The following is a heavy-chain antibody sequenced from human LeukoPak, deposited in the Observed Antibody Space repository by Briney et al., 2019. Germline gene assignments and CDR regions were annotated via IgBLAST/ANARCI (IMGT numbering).Heavy chain of an antibody. CDR3: ARGPNSNWSGLDF. V-gene: IGHV3-74*01. J-gene: IGHJ4*02. CDR1: GFSFSGHW. D-gene: IGHD6-6*01. Sequence: GGSLRLSCTASGFSFSGHWMHWARQLPGKGLVWVSRISPTGSTTSYADSVKGRFTVSRDDAKNTLYLQVNNLRAEDTAVYYCARGPNSNWSGLDFWGQGTLLTDSS. CDR2: ISPTGSTT.